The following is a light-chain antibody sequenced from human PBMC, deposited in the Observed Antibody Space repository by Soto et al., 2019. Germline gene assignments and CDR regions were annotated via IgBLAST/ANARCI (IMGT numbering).Light chain of an antibody. Sequence: QSALTQPAPVSGSPGQSITISCTGISSDVGGYNYVSWYQQLPGKAPKLIIYDVSNRPSGVSNCFSASKSANAASLTISGLQAEDEADYYCSSYTSSSTLYVFGTGTKLTVL. V-gene: IGLV2-14*03. CDR3: SSYTSSSTLYV. CDR1: SSDVGGYNY. J-gene: IGLJ1*01. CDR2: DVS.